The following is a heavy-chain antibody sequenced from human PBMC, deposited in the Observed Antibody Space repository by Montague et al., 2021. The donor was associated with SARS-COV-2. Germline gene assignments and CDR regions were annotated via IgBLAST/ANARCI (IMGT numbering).Heavy chain of an antibody. Sequence: SETLSLTCTVSGVSVSNPYYHWSWIRQPSGKGLEWIGYIDYGGSPNYSPSLYSRVTISLDTSKNQLSLRLTSATAADTAVYYCATYRQGGSGRGYWGQGILVTVSS. V-gene: IGHV4-61*01. CDR3: ATYRQGGSGRGY. CDR1: GVSVSNPYYH. D-gene: IGHD3-10*01. CDR2: IDYGGSP. J-gene: IGHJ4*02.